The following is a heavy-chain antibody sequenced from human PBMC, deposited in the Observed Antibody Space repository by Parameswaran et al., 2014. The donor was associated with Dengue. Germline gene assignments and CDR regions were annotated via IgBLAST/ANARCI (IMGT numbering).Heavy chain of an antibody. Sequence: VRQAPGKGLEWVGFIRSKAYGGTTEYAASVKGRFTISRDDSKSIAYLQMNSLKTEDTAVYYCTRDGSYYDSSGYLSVGYFDYWGQGTLVTVSS. D-gene: IGHD3-22*01. J-gene: IGHJ4*02. CDR2: IRSKAYGGTT. CDR3: TRDGSYYDSSGYLSVGYFDY. V-gene: IGHV3-49*02.